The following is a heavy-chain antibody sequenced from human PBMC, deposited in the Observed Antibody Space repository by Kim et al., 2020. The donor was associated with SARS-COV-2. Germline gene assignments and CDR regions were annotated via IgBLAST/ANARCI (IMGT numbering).Heavy chain of an antibody. J-gene: IGHJ4*02. D-gene: IGHD3-22*01. Sequence: YAQKLQGRVTMTTDTSTSTAYMELRSLRSDDTAVYYCARGYYDSSGYYYWGQGTLVTVSS. V-gene: IGHV1-18*01. CDR3: ARGYYDSSGYYY.